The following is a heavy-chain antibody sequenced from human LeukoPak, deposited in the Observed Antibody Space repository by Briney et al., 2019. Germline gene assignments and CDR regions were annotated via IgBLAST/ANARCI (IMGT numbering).Heavy chain of an antibody. CDR1: GFNFRSYD. D-gene: IGHD3-22*01. CDR2: ISYDGSHK. J-gene: IGHJ4*02. V-gene: IGHV3-33*01. CDR3: ARVNYYDSSGYFYYFDY. Sequence: GGSLRLSCAASGFNFRSYDMHWVRQAPGKGLEWVALISYDGSHKFYADSVKGRFTISRDNSKNTLYLQMNSLRAEDTAVYYCARVNYYDSSGYFYYFDYWGQGTLVTVSS.